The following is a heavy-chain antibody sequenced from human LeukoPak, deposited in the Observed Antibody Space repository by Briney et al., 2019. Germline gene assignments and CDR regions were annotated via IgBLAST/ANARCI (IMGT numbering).Heavy chain of an antibody. D-gene: IGHD3-22*01. Sequence: GGSLRLSCAASGFTFSSYGMHWVRQAPGKGLEWVAVIWYDGSNKYYADSVKGRFTISRDNSKNTLYLQMNSLRAEDTAVYYCAKDPYYYDSSGYYYYWGQGTLVTVSS. V-gene: IGHV3-33*06. CDR2: IWYDGSNK. J-gene: IGHJ4*02. CDR3: AKDPYYYDSSGYYYY. CDR1: GFTFSSYG.